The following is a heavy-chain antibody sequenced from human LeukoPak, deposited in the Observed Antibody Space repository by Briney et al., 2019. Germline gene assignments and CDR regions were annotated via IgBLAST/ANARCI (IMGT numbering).Heavy chain of an antibody. D-gene: IGHD3-16*01. Sequence: ASVKVSCKASGYTFTGYYMHWVRQAPGQGLEWMGWINPNSGGTNYAQKFQGRVTMTRDTSISTAYMELSRLRSDDTAVYYCARDGSLSRSGGRAFDYWGQGTLVTVSS. CDR3: ARDGSLSRSGGRAFDY. CDR1: GYTFTGYY. J-gene: IGHJ4*02. V-gene: IGHV1-2*02. CDR2: INPNSGGT.